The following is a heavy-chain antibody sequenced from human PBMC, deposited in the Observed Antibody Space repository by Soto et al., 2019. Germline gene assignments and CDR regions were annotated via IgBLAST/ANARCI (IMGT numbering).Heavy chain of an antibody. J-gene: IGHJ5*02. CDR1: GYTFTTYE. V-gene: IGHV1-8*01. Sequence: QVQLVQSGAEVKKPGASVKVSCKASGYTFTTYEINWVRQATGQGLEWMGWMNPNSGNTGYAQKFQGRVTMTRYTSIRTAYLELSSLRSEYTAVYYCARGGKWFGDLLNVFDPWGQGTLVTVSS. CDR2: MNPNSGNT. CDR3: ARGGKWFGDLLNVFDP. D-gene: IGHD3-10*01.